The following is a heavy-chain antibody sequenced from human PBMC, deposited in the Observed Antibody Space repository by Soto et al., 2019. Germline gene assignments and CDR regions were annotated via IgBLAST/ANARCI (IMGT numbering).Heavy chain of an antibody. CDR2: ISVSADRT. CDR3: ARDTSLNGGKTNGYIDY. V-gene: IGHV3-23*01. Sequence: GGSLRLSCAASGFTFSSYAMNWVRQSPGKGLEWVSLISVSADRTYYTDSVKGRFTISREKSMNTLYLQMSSLRAEDTAVYYCARDTSLNGGKTNGYIDYSGQGTLVTVSS. J-gene: IGHJ4*02. D-gene: IGHD2-15*01. CDR1: GFTFSSYA.